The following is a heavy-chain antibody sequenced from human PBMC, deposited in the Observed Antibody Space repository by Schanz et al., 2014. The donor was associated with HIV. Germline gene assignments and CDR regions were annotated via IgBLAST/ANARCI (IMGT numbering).Heavy chain of an antibody. V-gene: IGHV3-30*04. Sequence: QVQLVESGGGVVQPGRSLRLSCAASGFTFSRYAMHWVRQPPGKGLDWVAAISKDGSDKYYTDSVKGRFTISRDNSNNTLYLQMNSLRAEDTALYFCAKSEGSLWFGELPSGFDLWGRGIVVTVSS. CDR1: GFTFSRYA. D-gene: IGHD3-10*01. J-gene: IGHJ2*01. CDR3: AKSEGSLWFGELPSGFDL. CDR2: ISKDGSDK.